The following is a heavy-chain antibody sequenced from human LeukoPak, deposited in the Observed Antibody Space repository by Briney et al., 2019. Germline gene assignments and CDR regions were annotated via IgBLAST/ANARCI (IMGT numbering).Heavy chain of an antibody. CDR3: ARGVRAKSGSSGSYYLAY. Sequence: ASVRVSCKASGYTFTSYDINWVRQATGQGLEWMGWMNPNSGNTGYAQKFQGRVTMTRNTSISTAYMELSSLRSEDTPVYYCARGVRAKSGSSGSYYLAYWGQGTLVTVSS. J-gene: IGHJ4*02. CDR2: MNPNSGNT. D-gene: IGHD1-26*01. V-gene: IGHV1-8*01. CDR1: GYTFTSYD.